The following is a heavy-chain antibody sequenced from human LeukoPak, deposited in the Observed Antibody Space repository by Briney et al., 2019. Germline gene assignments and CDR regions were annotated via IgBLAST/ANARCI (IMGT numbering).Heavy chain of an antibody. CDR3: ARIPYSSGWYVPYYYYYYMDV. CDR2: IYHSGST. J-gene: IGHJ6*03. CDR1: GYSISSGYC. Sequence: SETLSLTCTVSGYSISSGYCWGWIRQPPGKGLEWIGSIYHSGSTYYNPSLKSRVTISVDTSKNQFSLKLSSVTAADTAVYYCARIPYSSGWYVPYYYYYYMDVWGKGTTVTVSS. D-gene: IGHD6-19*01. V-gene: IGHV4-38-2*02.